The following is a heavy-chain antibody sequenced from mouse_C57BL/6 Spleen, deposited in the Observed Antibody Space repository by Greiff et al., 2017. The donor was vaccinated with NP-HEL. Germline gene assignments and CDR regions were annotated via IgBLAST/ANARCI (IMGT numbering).Heavy chain of an antibody. CDR2: IDPSDSYT. CDR3: ARKLLAY. CDR1: GYTFTSYW. Sequence: QVQLQQSGAELVKPGASVKLSCKASGYTFTSYWMQWVKQRPGQGLEWIGEIDPSDSYTNYNQKFKGKATLTVDTSSSTAYMQLSSLTSEDSAVYYCARKLLAYWGQGTLVTVSA. J-gene: IGHJ3*01. V-gene: IGHV1-50*01.